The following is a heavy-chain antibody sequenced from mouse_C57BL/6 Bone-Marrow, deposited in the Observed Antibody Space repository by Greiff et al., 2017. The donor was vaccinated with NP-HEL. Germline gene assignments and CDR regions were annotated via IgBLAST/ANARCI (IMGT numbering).Heavy chain of an antibody. Sequence: EVHLVESGGDLVKPGGSLKLSCAASGFTFSSYGMSWVRQTPDKRLEWVATISSGGSYTYYPDSVKGRFTISRDNAKNTLYLQMSSLETEDTAMYYCARLYYGIFDYWGQGTTLTVSS. CDR2: ISSGGSYT. CDR1: GFTFSSYG. CDR3: ARLYYGIFDY. J-gene: IGHJ2*01. D-gene: IGHD2-1*01. V-gene: IGHV5-6*01.